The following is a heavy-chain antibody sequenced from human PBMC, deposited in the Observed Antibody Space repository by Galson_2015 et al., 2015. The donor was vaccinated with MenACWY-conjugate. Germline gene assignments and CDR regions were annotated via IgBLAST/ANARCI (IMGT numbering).Heavy chain of an antibody. V-gene: IGHV3-11*06. CDR1: GFIFSDYF. CDR3: ARVVRIGDGDQSAHYWYFDL. CDR2: ISNYNTYI. J-gene: IGHJ2*01. D-gene: IGHD5-24*01. Sequence: SLRLSCAAFGFIFSDYFMTWIRQAPGKRLEWISDISNYNTYIQYADSVKGRFTISRDNAQNSMYLQMDSLRADDTAVYYCARVVRIGDGDQSAHYWYFDLWGRGSLVTVSS.